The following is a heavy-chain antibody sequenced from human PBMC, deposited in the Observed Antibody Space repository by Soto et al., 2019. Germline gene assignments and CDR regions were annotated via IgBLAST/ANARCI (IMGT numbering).Heavy chain of an antibody. J-gene: IGHJ6*03. V-gene: IGHV4-31*03. CDR2: IYYSGST. CDR3: AMVGLFGELHGYYCYYYMDV. CDR1: GGSISSGGYY. Sequence: SETLSLTCTVSGGSISSGGYYWSWIRQHPGKGQEWIGYIYYSGSTYYNPSLKSRVTISVDTSKNQFSLKLSSVTAADTAVYYCAMVGLFGELHGYYCYYYMDVWGKGTTVTVSS. D-gene: IGHD3-10*02.